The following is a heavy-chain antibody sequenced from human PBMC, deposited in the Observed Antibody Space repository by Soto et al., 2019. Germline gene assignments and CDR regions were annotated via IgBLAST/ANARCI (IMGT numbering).Heavy chain of an antibody. CDR1: GGSISSYY. CDR3: ARAEYYGSGSSLGS. Sequence: PSETLSLTCTVSGGSISSYYWSWIRQPPGKGLEWIGYIYYSGSTGSTNYNPSLKSRVIISVDKSISTAYLQWSSLKASDTAMYYCARAEYYGSGSSLGSWGQGTLVTVSS. J-gene: IGHJ4*02. CDR2: IYYSGSTGST. V-gene: IGHV4-59*12. D-gene: IGHD3-10*01.